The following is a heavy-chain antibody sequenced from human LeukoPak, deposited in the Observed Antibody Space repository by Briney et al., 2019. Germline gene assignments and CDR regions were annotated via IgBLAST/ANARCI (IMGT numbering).Heavy chain of an antibody. Sequence: ASVKVSCKASGYTFTSYDINWVRQATGQGLEWMGWMNPNSGNTGYAQKFQGRVTMTRSTSISTAYMELSSLRSEDTAVYYCARVLDSSGWYPFDYWGQGTLVTVSS. J-gene: IGHJ4*02. D-gene: IGHD6-19*01. V-gene: IGHV1-8*01. CDR2: MNPNSGNT. CDR1: GYTFTSYD. CDR3: ARVLDSSGWYPFDY.